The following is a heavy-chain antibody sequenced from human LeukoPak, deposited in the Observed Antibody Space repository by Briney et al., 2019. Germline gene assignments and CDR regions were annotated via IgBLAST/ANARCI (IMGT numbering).Heavy chain of an antibody. CDR1: GYSFTSYW. D-gene: IGHD2-2*01. Sequence: GKSLRISCKGSGYSFTSYWIGWVRQMPGKGLEWMGIIYPGDSDTRYSPSFQGQVTISADKSISTAYLQWSSLKASDTAMYYCARQYCSSTSCYPDAFDIWGQGTMVTVSS. V-gene: IGHV5-51*01. J-gene: IGHJ3*02. CDR2: IYPGDSDT. CDR3: ARQYCSSTSCYPDAFDI.